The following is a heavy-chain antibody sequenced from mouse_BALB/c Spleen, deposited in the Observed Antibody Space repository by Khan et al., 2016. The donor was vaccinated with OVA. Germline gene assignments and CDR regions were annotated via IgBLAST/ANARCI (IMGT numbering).Heavy chain of an antibody. J-gene: IGHJ3*01. D-gene: IGHD2-14*01. CDR1: GYTFTSYT. V-gene: IGHV1-4*01. CDR3: VRDGAYHRNDGWFAF. CDR2: INPSNGYT. Sequence: QIQLVQSGAELARPGASVKMSCKASGYTFTSYTIHWIKKRPGQGLEWIGYINPSNGYTNYNQKFNDKATLTTDKSSTTAYLQLSSLTSDDSAVYNCVRDGAYHRNDGWFAFWGKGTLVTVSA.